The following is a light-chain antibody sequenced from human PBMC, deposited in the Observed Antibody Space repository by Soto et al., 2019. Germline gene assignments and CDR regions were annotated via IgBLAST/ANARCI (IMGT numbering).Light chain of an antibody. CDR2: NAL. J-gene: IGKJ4*01. Sequence: EIVMTQSPATLSVSPGERATLSCRASQSVSTNLAWYQQKPGQAPRLLIYNALTRATGIPARFSGSGSGTEFTLTISSLQSEDCAIYYCQQYHTWPITFGGGTKVDIK. CDR1: QSVSTN. V-gene: IGKV3-15*01. CDR3: QQYHTWPIT.